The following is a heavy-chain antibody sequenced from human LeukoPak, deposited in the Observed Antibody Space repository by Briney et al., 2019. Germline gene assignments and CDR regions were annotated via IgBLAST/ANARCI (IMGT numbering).Heavy chain of an antibody. CDR2: ISYSGST. Sequence: SETLSLTCTVSGGSISSGDYYWSWIRQHPGKGPEWIGHISYSGSTYYNPSLKSRIIISVDTSKNYFSLKLGSVTAADTAVYYCARLTTTVSAWFDPWGQGTVVTVSS. CDR3: ARLTTTVSAWFDP. CDR1: GGSISSGDYY. V-gene: IGHV4-31*03. J-gene: IGHJ5*02. D-gene: IGHD4/OR15-4a*01.